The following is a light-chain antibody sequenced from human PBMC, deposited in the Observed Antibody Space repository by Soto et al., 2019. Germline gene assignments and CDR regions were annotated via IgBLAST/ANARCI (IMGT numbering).Light chain of an antibody. CDR3: QQYGSSPQWT. CDR1: QSISSY. J-gene: IGKJ1*01. V-gene: IGKV1-39*01. Sequence: DLQMTQCPSSLSASVGDRVSITCRASQSISSYLNWYQQKPGKAPKLLIYAASSLQSGVPSRFSGSGSGTDFTLTISRLEPEDFAVYYCQQYGSSPQWTFGQGTKVDIK. CDR2: AAS.